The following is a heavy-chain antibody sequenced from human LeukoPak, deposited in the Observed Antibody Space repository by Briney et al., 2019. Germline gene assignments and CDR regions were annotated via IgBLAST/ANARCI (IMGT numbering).Heavy chain of an antibody. CDR1: GGSFSGYY. J-gene: IGHJ6*02. Sequence: SETLSLTCAVYGGSFSGYYWSWIRQPPGKGLEWIGEIHHSGSTNYNPSLKSRVTISVDTSKNQFSLKLSSVTAADTAVYYCARQRLGYCSSTSCPSRYYYYGMDVWGQGTTVTVSS. V-gene: IGHV4-34*01. D-gene: IGHD2-2*01. CDR2: IHHSGST. CDR3: ARQRLGYCSSTSCPSRYYYYGMDV.